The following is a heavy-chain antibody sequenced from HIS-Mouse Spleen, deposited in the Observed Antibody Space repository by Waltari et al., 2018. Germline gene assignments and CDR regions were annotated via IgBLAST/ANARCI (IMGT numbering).Heavy chain of an antibody. CDR3: ARDPELYSGSYYFDY. J-gene: IGHJ4*02. CDR1: GFTFSSYA. D-gene: IGHD1-26*01. Sequence: QVQLVESGGGVVQPGRSLRLSCAASGFTFSSYAMHWVRQAPGKGVEWVAVISYDGSNKYYADSVKGRFTISRDNSKNTLYLQMNSLRAEDTAVYYCARDPELYSGSYYFDYWGQGTLVTVSS. V-gene: IGHV3-30-3*01. CDR2: ISYDGSNK.